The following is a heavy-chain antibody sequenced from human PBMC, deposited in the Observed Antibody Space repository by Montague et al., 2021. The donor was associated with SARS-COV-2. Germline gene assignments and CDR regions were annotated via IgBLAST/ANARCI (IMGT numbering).Heavy chain of an antibody. CDR2: SDWDDDK. Sequence: PALVKPTQTLTLTCTFSGFSLSTSGMCVSWIRQPPGKALEWLALSDWDDDKYYSTSLKTRLTISKDTSKNQVGLTMTNMDPVDTATYYWARIYSSSWYEYNCFDPWGQGTLVTVSS. CDR1: GFSLSTSGMC. CDR3: ARIYSSSWYEYNCFDP. J-gene: IGHJ5*02. D-gene: IGHD6-13*01. V-gene: IGHV2-70*01.